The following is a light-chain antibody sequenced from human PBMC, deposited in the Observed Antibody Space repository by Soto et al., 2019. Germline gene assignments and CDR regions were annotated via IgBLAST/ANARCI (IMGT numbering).Light chain of an antibody. CDR2: GNS. CDR3: QSYDSSLSGHYV. J-gene: IGLJ1*01. Sequence: PGQRVTISCTGSSSNIGAGYDVHWYQQLPGTAPKLLIYGNSNRPSGVPDRFSGSKSGTSASLAITGLQAEDEADYYCQSYDSSLSGHYVFGTGTKVTVL. CDR1: SSNIGAGYD. V-gene: IGLV1-40*01.